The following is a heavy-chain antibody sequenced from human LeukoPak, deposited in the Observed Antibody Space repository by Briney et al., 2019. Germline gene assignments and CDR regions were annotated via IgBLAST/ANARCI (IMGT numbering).Heavy chain of an antibody. CDR3: AADSSRDYFDY. CDR2: IYSGGST. CDR1: GFNVSSNY. Sequence: SGGSLRLSCAASGFNVSSNYMSWVRQAPGKGLEWVSVIYSGGSTYYADSVKGRLTISRDNSKNTLYLQMNSLRSEDTAVYYCAADSSRDYFDYWGQGTLVTVSS. J-gene: IGHJ4*02. V-gene: IGHV3-53*05. D-gene: IGHD3-22*01.